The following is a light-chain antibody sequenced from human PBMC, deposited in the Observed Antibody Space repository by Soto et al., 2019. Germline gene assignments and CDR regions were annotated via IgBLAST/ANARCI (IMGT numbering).Light chain of an antibody. CDR3: QQYGSSPALT. CDR1: QTIGSSY. CDR2: DAS. Sequence: EVVLTQSPGTLSLSPGERATLSCRASQTIGSSYLAWYQQKPGQAPRLLIYDASNRATGIPARFSGSGSGTDFTLTISRLEPEDFAVYYCQQYGSSPALTFGGGTKVDNK. J-gene: IGKJ4*01. V-gene: IGKV3-20*01.